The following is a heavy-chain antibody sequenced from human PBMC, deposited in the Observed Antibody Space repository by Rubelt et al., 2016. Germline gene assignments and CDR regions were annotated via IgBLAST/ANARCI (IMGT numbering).Heavy chain of an antibody. CDR1: GDTFTGYY. V-gene: IGHV1-2*06. D-gene: IGHD3-10*01. CDR3: ARASAHIWFGELDLEV. J-gene: IGHJ6*02. CDR2: INPNGGVP. Sequence: GTEVKKPGASVKVSCKASGDTFTGYYMHWVRQAPGQGLEWMGRINPNGGVPDYAQRFQGRVTMTRDTSISTAYMELSRLRSDDTAVYYCARASAHIWFGELDLEVWGQGTTVTVSS.